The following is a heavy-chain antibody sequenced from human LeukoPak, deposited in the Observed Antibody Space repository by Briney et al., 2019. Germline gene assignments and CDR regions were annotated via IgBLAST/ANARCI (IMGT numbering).Heavy chain of an antibody. V-gene: IGHV3-9*01. D-gene: IGHD1-26*01. J-gene: IGHJ3*02. CDR2: ISWNSGSI. CDR1: GFTFYDYA. CDR3: AKGIVGAFDAFDI. Sequence: GGSLRLSCAASGFTFYDYAMHWVRHAPGKGLEWVSGISWNSGSIGYADSVKGRFTISRDNAKNSLYLQMNSLRAEDTALYYCAKGIVGAFDAFDIWGQGTMVTVSS.